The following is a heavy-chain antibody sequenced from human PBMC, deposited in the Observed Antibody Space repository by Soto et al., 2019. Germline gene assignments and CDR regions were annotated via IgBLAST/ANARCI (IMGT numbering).Heavy chain of an antibody. V-gene: IGHV3-23*01. CDR1: GFTFSSYA. Sequence: GGSLRLSCAASGFTFSSYAMSWVRQAPGKGLEWVSAISGSGANTYYADSVKGRFTFSRDNSKNTLYLQMNSLRAEDTAVYYCAKDLHGSGRDYNIRPDGWFAPWCQGTVVTVAS. CDR2: ISGSGANT. J-gene: IGHJ5*02. D-gene: IGHD3-10*01. CDR3: AKDLHGSGRDYNIRPDGWFAP.